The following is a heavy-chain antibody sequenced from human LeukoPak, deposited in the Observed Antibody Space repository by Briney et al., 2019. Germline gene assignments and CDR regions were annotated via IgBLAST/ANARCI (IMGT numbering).Heavy chain of an antibody. CDR3: ARGPQYSYGPDYYYYGMDV. V-gene: IGHV4-4*07. CDR1: GGSISSYY. CDR2: IYTSGST. J-gene: IGHJ6*02. Sequence: SETLSLTCTVPGGSISSYYWSWIRQPAGKGLEWIGRIYTSGSTNYNPSLKSRVTMSVDTSKSQFSLKLSSVTAADTAVYYCARGPQYSYGPDYYYYGMDVWGQGTTVTVSS. D-gene: IGHD5-18*01.